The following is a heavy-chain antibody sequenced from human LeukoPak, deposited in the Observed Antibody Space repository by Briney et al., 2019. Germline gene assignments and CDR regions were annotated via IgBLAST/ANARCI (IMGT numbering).Heavy chain of an antibody. CDR3: ARLRRVWFGELFSVFDY. CDR1: GGSISSSSYY. V-gene: IGHV4-39*07. D-gene: IGHD3-10*01. J-gene: IGHJ4*02. CDR2: IYYSGST. Sequence: NPSETLSLTRTVSGGSISSSSYYWGWIRQPPGKGLEWIGSIYYSGSTNYNPSLKSRVTISVDTSKNQFSLKLSSVTAADTAVYYCARLRRVWFGELFSVFDYWGQGTLVTVSS.